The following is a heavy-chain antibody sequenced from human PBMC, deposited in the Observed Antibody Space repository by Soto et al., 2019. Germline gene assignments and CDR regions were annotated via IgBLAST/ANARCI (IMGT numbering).Heavy chain of an antibody. V-gene: IGHV3-23*01. CDR1: GFTFSSSA. J-gene: IGHJ4*02. CDR3: AKSTGCSGGICN. CDR2: ITGSGGGT. D-gene: IGHD2-15*01. Sequence: GGYLRLSCAASGFTFSSSAMTWVRQAPGKGLALVSAITGSGGGTYYADSVKGRFAISRDNSKNTLYLQMDSLRAGDTAVYYCAKSTGCSGGICNWGQGTQVTVSS.